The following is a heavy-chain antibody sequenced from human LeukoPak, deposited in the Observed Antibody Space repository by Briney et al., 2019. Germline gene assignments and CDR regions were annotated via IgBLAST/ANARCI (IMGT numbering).Heavy chain of an antibody. D-gene: IGHD2-2*01. CDR2: ISWNSGSI. V-gene: IGHV3-9*01. Sequence: GRSLRLSCAASGFTFDDYAMHWVRQAPGKGLEWVSGISWNSGSIGYADSVKGRFTISRDNAKNSLYLQMNSLRAEDTALYYCAKATCSSTSCAYFDYWGQGTLVTVSS. CDR1: GFTFDDYA. CDR3: AKATCSSTSCAYFDY. J-gene: IGHJ4*02.